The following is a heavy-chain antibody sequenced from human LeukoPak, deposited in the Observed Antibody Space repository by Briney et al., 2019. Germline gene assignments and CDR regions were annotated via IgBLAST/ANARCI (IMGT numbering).Heavy chain of an antibody. V-gene: IGHV3-53*01. CDR1: GFTFSSYA. CDR2: IYGGGNT. J-gene: IGHJ4*02. D-gene: IGHD2-15*01. Sequence: PGGSLRLSCAASGFTFSSYAMSWVRQAPGKGLEWVSVIYGGGNTYYGDSVKGRFTISRDNSKNTLFLQMNSLRAEDTAVYYCARFNGRSPYYFDYWGQGTLVTVSS. CDR3: ARFNGRSPYYFDY.